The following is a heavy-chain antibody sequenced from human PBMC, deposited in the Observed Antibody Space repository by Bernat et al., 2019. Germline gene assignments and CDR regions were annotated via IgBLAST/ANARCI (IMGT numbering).Heavy chain of an antibody. V-gene: IGHV4-61*01. CDR3: ARVSLVSYYGMDV. J-gene: IGHJ6*02. CDR2: IYYSGST. CDR1: GGSVSSGSYY. D-gene: IGHD3-22*01. Sequence: QVQLQESGPGLVKPSETLSLTCTVSGGSVSSGSYYWSWIRQPPGKGLEWIGYIYYSGSTNYNPSLKSRVTISVDTSKNQFSLKLSSVTAADTAVYYCARVSLVSYYGMDVWGQGTTVTVSS.